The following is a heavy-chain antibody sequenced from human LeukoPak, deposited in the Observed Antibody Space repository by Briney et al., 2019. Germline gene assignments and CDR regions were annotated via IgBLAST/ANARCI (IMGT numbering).Heavy chain of an antibody. CDR2: IFHRGST. J-gene: IGHJ4*02. CDR1: GYSINNGYY. D-gene: IGHD3-3*01. CDR3: ARDPWRRLDY. Sequence: SETLSLTCTVSGYSINNGYYWGWFRQAPGKGLEWIGNIFHRGSTYYNLSLKSRVTISVDTSKNQYSLNLSSVTAADTALYYCARDPWRRLDYWGQGTLVTVSS. V-gene: IGHV4-38-2*02.